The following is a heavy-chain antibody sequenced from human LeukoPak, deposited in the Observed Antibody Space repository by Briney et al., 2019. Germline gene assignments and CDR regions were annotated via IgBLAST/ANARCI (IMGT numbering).Heavy chain of an antibody. CDR2: IKQDGSEK. CDR3: ARAPVTSCRGAFCYPFDY. V-gene: IGHV3-7*03. J-gene: IGHJ4*02. D-gene: IGHD2-15*01. Sequence: PGESLRLSCGASGFSFTTYWMGWVRQAPGKGLEWVANIKQDGSEKYYVDSVKGRFTISRDNAKNSLYLQMNRLRVEDAAVYYCARAPVTSCRGAFCYPFDYWGQGTLVTVSS. CDR1: GFSFTTYW.